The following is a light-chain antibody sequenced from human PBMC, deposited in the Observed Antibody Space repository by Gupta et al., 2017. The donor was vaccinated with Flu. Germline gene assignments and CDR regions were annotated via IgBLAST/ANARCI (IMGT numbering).Light chain of an antibody. Sequence: ERVMTQSPATLSVSPGESATLSCRASQSVGINLAWYQQKPDQPPRLLLYGASTRATGIPARFSGSGSGTEFTLTISSLQSEDFAVYSCQQYNNWPQSFGQGTKLEIK. CDR3: QQYNNWPQS. CDR1: QSVGIN. V-gene: IGKV3-15*01. CDR2: GAS. J-gene: IGKJ2*03.